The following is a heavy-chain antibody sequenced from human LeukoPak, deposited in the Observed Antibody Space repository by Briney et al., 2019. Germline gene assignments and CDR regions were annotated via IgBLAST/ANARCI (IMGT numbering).Heavy chain of an antibody. CDR1: GYTFTSYY. Sequence: EASVKVSCKASGYTFTSYYMHWVRQAPGQGLEGMGLINPSGGSTSYAQKFQGRVTMTRDTSTSPVYMELRSLRSEDTAVYYCPREEGDIVVVPAAIPFDYWGQGTLVTVSS. V-gene: IGHV1-46*01. D-gene: IGHD2-2*01. J-gene: IGHJ4*02. CDR2: INPSGGST. CDR3: PREEGDIVVVPAAIPFDY.